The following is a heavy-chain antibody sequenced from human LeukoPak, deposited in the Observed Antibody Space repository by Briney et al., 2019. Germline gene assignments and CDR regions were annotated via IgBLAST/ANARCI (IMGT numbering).Heavy chain of an antibody. CDR1: GFTFSSYW. V-gene: IGHV3-7*01. CDR2: IKQDGSEK. Sequence: PGGSLRLSCAASGFTFSSYWMSWVRQAPGKGLEWVANIKQDGSEKYYVDSVKGRFTISRDNAKNSLYLHMNSLRAEDTAVYYCAREWLRARFDYWGQGTLVTVSS. D-gene: IGHD5-12*01. J-gene: IGHJ4*02. CDR3: AREWLRARFDY.